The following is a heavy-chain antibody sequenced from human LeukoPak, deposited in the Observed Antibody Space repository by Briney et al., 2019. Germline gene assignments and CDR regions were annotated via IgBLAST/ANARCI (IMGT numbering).Heavy chain of an antibody. CDR2: INPNSGGT. Sequence: ASVKVSCKASGYTFTGYYMHWVRQAPGQGLEWMGWINPNSGGTNYAQKFQGWVTMTRDTSISTAYMELSRLRSDDTAVYYCARASSGLRYFDWLPGDGMDVWGQGTTVTVSS. J-gene: IGHJ6*02. V-gene: IGHV1-2*04. CDR1: GYTFTGYY. CDR3: ARASSGLRYFDWLPGDGMDV. D-gene: IGHD3-9*01.